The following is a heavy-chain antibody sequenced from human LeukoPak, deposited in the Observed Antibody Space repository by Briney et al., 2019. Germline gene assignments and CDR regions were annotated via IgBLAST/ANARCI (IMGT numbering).Heavy chain of an antibody. V-gene: IGHV4-30-4*01. Sequence: SETLSLTCTVSGVSISSGDYYWSWIRQPPGKGLEWIGYTYYSGSTYYNPSLKSRVNISVDTSKNQFSLKLSSVTAADTAVYYCARPYYYDSRIDPWGQGTRVTVSS. D-gene: IGHD3-22*01. CDR1: GVSISSGDYY. CDR3: ARPYYYDSRIDP. CDR2: TYYSGST. J-gene: IGHJ5*02.